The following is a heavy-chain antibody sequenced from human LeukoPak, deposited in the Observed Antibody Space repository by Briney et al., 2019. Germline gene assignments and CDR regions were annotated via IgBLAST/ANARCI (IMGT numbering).Heavy chain of an antibody. CDR1: GFTISSYA. V-gene: IGHV3-30*04. CDR3: ARDLDG. D-gene: IGHD1-1*01. CDR2: ISYDGSNK. J-gene: IGHJ4*02. Sequence: PGGSQRLSCAASGFTISSYAMHWVRQAPGKGLEWVAVISYDGSNKYYADSVKGRFTISRDNSKNTLYLQMNSLRAEDTAVYYCARDLDGWGQGTLVTVSS.